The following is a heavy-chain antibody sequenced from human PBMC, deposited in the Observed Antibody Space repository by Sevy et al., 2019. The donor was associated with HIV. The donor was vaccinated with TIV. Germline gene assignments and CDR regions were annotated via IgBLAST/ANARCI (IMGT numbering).Heavy chain of an antibody. CDR3: ARRGDYYDSSGHVDY. Sequence: GGSLRLSCAASGFTFSSYWMSWVRQAPGKGLEWVANIKQDGSEKYYVDSVKGRFTISRDNAKNSLYLQMNSLRAEDSAGGYCARRGDYYDSSGHVDYWGQGTLVTVSS. D-gene: IGHD3-22*01. CDR1: GFTFSSYW. V-gene: IGHV3-7*01. CDR2: IKQDGSEK. J-gene: IGHJ4*02.